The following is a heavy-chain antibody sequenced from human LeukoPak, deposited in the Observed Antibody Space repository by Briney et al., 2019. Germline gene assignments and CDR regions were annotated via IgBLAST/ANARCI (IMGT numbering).Heavy chain of an antibody. V-gene: IGHV3-23*01. CDR2: ISGSGGST. CDR1: GFTFSSYA. J-gene: IGHJ4*02. CDR3: AKGLGYDFWSGSGAY. D-gene: IGHD3-3*01. Sequence: GGSLRLSCAASGFTFSSYAMSWVRQAPGKGLELVSAISGSGGSTYYADSVKGRFTISRDNSKNTLYLQMNSLRAEDTAVYYCAKGLGYDFWSGSGAYWGQGTLVTVSS.